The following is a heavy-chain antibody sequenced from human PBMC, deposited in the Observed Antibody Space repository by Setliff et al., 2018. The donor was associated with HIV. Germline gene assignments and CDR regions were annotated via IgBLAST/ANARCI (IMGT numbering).Heavy chain of an antibody. V-gene: IGHV4-4*08. CDR1: GGSISSYY. D-gene: IGHD6-13*01. CDR3: ARTYSSSWYSSHLWVDY. CDR2: IYIGST. J-gene: IGHJ4*02. Sequence: KPSETLSLTCTVSGGSISSYYWSWIRQPPGKGLEWIGHIYIGSTNYNPSLKSRVTISADTSKNQFSLKLSSVTAADTAVYYCARTYSSSWYSSHLWVDYWGQGTLVTVSS.